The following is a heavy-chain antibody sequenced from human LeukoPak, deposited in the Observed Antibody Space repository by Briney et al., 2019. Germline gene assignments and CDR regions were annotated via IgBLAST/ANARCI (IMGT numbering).Heavy chain of an antibody. CDR3: ARGPRLPLRYFDWSSSPRGYGMDV. V-gene: IGHV4-34*01. CDR2: INHSGST. J-gene: IGHJ6*02. D-gene: IGHD3-9*01. Sequence: PSETLSLTCAVYGGSFSGYYWSWIRQPPGKGLEWIGEINHSGSTNYNPSLKSRVTISVDTSKNQFFLKLSSVTAADTAVYYCARGPRLPLRYFDWSSSPRGYGMDVWGQGTTVTVSS. CDR1: GGSFSGYY.